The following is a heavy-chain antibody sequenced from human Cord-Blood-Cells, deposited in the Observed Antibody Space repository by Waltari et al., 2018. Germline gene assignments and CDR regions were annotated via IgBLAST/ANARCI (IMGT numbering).Heavy chain of an antibody. D-gene: IGHD3-9*01. CDR3: TRDGMSDYDILSRDAVDI. Sequence: EVQLVESGGGLVKPGRSLRLSCTASGFTFGDYAMSWFRQAPGKGLAWVGFIRSKAYGGTTEYAASVKGRFNISRDDSKSIAYLQMNSLKTEDTAVYYCTRDGMSDYDILSRDAVDIWGQGTMVTVSS. CDR2: IRSKAYGGTT. V-gene: IGHV3-49*05. J-gene: IGHJ3*02. CDR1: GFTFGDYA.